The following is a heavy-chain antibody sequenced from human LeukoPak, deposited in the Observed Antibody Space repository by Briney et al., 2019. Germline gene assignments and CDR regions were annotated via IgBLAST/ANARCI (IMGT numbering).Heavy chain of an antibody. D-gene: IGHD3-9*01. V-gene: IGHV3-23*01. Sequence: GGSLRLSFAASGFTFSSYAMSWVRQAPGKGLEWVSALTGSVSSTYYADSVKGRFTVSRDNSKNTLYLQMNSLRAEDTAVYYCARDRIKSSVLTGYYKSGDYWGQGTLVTVSS. CDR2: LTGSVSST. CDR1: GFTFSSYA. J-gene: IGHJ4*02. CDR3: ARDRIKSSVLTGYYKSGDY.